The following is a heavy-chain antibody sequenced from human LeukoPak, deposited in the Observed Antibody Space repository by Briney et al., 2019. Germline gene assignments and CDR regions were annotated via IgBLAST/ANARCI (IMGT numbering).Heavy chain of an antibody. V-gene: IGHV3-48*01. CDR2: ISSSSSTI. CDR3: ARGDTYGAFDI. CDR1: GFTFSSYS. Sequence: GSLRLSCAASGFTFSSYSMNWVRQAPGKGLEWVSYISSSSSTIYYADSVKGRFTISRDNAKNSLYLQMNSLRAEDTAVYYCARGDTYGAFDIWGQGTMVTVSS. J-gene: IGHJ3*02. D-gene: IGHD4-17*01.